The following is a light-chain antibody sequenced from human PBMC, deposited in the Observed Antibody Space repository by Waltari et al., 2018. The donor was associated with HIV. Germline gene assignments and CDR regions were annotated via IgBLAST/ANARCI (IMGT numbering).Light chain of an antibody. CDR3: VLYTGGGISV. J-gene: IGLJ3*02. CDR2: STS. Sequence: QTVVTQEQSFSVSPGGTVTLTCGLRSGSVSTSYYPSWYQQTPGQPPRTLISSTSSRSSGSPDRFSGSILWNKAALTITGAQVDDESDYYCVLYTGGGISVFGGGTKLTVL. V-gene: IGLV8-61*01. CDR1: SGSVSTSYY.